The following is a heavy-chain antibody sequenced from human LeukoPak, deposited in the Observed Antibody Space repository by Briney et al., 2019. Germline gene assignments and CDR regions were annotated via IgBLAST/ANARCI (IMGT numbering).Heavy chain of an antibody. J-gene: IGHJ6*03. CDR1: EYSFPNYC. Sequence: KISCKHSEYSFPNYCISWVRRAPGQGLEWMGGIIPIFGTANYARQFQGRVTITADDSTSTAYMELSSLRSEDTAVYYCARTNYYGSGSDTYFYYMDVWGKGTTVTISS. D-gene: IGHD3-10*01. CDR3: ARTNYYGSGSDTYFYYMDV. V-gene: IGHV1-69*01. CDR2: IIPIFGTA.